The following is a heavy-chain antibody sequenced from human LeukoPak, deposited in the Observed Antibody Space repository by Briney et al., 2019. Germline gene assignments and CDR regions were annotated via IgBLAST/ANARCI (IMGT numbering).Heavy chain of an antibody. CDR1: GFTFSSYW. CDR3: RLYCSGGSCYSGPDY. CDR2: IKQDGSEK. V-gene: IGHV3-7*01. D-gene: IGHD2-15*01. J-gene: IGHJ4*02. Sequence: GGSLRLSCAASGFTFSSYWMSWVRQAPGKGLEWVANIKQDGSEKYYVDSVKGRFTISRDNAKNSLYLQMNSLRAEDTAVYYCRLYCSGGSCYSGPDYWGQGTLVTVSS.